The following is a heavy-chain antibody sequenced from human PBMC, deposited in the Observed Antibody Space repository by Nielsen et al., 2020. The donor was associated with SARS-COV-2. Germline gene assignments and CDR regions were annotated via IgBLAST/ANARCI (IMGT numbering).Heavy chain of an antibody. V-gene: IGHV1-2*06. Sequence: ASVKVSCKASGYTFTSYAMHWVRQAPGQGLEWMGRINPYSGGTNYAQKFQGTVTMTRDASISTVYMELTSDDTAVYYCARARATIFGLVMSYGMDVWGQGTTVAVSS. CDR1: GYTFTSYA. J-gene: IGHJ6*02. CDR3: ARARATIFGLVMSYGMDV. D-gene: IGHD3/OR15-3a*01. CDR2: INPYSGGT.